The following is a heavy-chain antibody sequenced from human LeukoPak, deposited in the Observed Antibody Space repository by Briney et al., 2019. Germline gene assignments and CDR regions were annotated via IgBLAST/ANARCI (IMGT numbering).Heavy chain of an antibody. CDR3: ATVLAASYNWNDPGRFDP. CDR1: GYTLTELS. D-gene: IGHD1-1*01. Sequence: AASVKVSCKVSGYTLTELSMHWVRQAPGKGLEWMGGFDPEDGETIYAQKFQGRVTMTEDTSTDTAYMELSSLRSEDTAVYYCATVLAASYNWNDPGRFDPWGQGTLVTVSS. V-gene: IGHV1-24*01. CDR2: FDPEDGET. J-gene: IGHJ5*02.